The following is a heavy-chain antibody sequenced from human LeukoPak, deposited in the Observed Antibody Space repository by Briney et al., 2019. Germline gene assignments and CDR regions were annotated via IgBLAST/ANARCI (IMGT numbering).Heavy chain of an antibody. CDR3: ARAPLSGTYYTDAFDI. CDR1: GGSISTNNW. V-gene: IGHV4-4*02. CDR2: IHHSGST. Sequence: SETLSLTCAVSGGSISTNNWWTWVRQPPGKGLEWIGEIHHSGSTNYNPSLKSRVTISPDKSKNQFSLTLTSVTAADTAVYFRARAPLSGTYYTDAFDIWGQGTMVTVSS. D-gene: IGHD1-26*01. J-gene: IGHJ3*02.